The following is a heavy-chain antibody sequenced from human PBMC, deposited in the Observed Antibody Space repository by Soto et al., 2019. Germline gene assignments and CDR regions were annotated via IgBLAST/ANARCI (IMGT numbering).Heavy chain of an antibody. D-gene: IGHD5-18*01. CDR2: INWNGDST. J-gene: IGHJ4*02. V-gene: IGHV3-20*04. Sequence: GGSLRLSCEASGFSFDDYGMSWVRQGPGKGLEWVSGINWNGDSTGYADSVKGRFTISRDNAKKLLYLEMNSLRAADTAVYYCARGYGRNFDYWGQGTLVTVSS. CDR3: ARGYGRNFDY. CDR1: GFSFDDYG.